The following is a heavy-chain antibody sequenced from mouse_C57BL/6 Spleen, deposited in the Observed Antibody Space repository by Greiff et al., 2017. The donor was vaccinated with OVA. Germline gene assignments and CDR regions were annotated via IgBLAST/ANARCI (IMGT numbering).Heavy chain of an antibody. V-gene: IGHV7-1*01. CDR1: GFTFSDFY. Sequence: EVKLMESGGGLVQSGRSLRLSCATSGFTFSDFYMEWVRQAPGKGLEWIAASRNKANDYTTEYSASVKGRFIVSRDTSQSILYLQMNALRAEDTAIYYCARDRSYYGSSYGYFDVWGTGTTVTVSS. CDR3: ARDRSYYGSSYGYFDV. CDR2: SRNKANDYTT. J-gene: IGHJ1*03. D-gene: IGHD1-1*01.